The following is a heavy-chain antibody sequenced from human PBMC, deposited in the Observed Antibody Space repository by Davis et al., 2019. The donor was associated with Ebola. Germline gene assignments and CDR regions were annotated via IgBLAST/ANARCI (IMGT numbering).Heavy chain of an antibody. CDR2: IKEDGSQK. Sequence: GGSLRLSCAASGFTFTTSWMNWVRQTQGKGLEWVAIIKEDGSQKSYVDSVKGRFTISRDNAKNSLYLQMNSLRTEDTAVYYCVTENWYRFESWGQGTLVTVSS. V-gene: IGHV3-7*03. J-gene: IGHJ4*02. D-gene: IGHD1/OR15-1a*01. CDR3: VTENWYRFES. CDR1: GFTFTTSW.